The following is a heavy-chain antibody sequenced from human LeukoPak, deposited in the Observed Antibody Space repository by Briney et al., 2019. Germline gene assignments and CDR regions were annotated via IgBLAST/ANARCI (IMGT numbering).Heavy chain of an antibody. J-gene: IGHJ5*02. V-gene: IGHV4-34*01. Sequence: PSETLSLTCAVYGGSFSGYYWSWIRQPPGKGLEWIGEINHSGSTNYNPSLKSRVTISVDTSKNQFSLKLSSVTAADTAVYYCARESLLWFGERPSNWFDPWGQGTLVTVSS. CDR2: INHSGST. D-gene: IGHD3-10*01. CDR3: ARESLLWFGERPSNWFDP. CDR1: GGSFSGYY.